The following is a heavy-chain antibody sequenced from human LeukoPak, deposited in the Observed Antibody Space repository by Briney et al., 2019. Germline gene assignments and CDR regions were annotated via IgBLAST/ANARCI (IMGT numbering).Heavy chain of an antibody. D-gene: IGHD3-10*01. J-gene: IGHJ4*02. CDR1: GFTFSSYG. V-gene: IGHV3-33*06. Sequence: GSLRLSCAASGFTFSSYGMHWVRQAPGKGLEWVAVIWYDGSNKYYADSVKGRFTISRDNSKNTLYLQMNSLRAKDTAVYYCAKGYGSGSYYHLFDYWGQGTLVTVSS. CDR2: IWYDGSNK. CDR3: AKGYGSGSYYHLFDY.